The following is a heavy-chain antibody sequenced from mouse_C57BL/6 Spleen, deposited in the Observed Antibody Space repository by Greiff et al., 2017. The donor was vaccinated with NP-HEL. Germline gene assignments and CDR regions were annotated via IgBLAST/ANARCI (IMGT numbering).Heavy chain of an antibody. CDR2: ISSGGDYI. D-gene: IGHD2-5*01. J-gene: IGHJ4*01. CDR3: TRDYYSNYGYAMDY. V-gene: IGHV5-9-1*02. Sequence: EVKLVESGEGLVKPGGSLKLSCAASGFTFSSYAMSWVRQTPEKRLEWVAYISSGGDYIYYADTVKGRFTISRDNARNTLYLQMSSLKSEDTAMYYCTRDYYSNYGYAMDYWGQGTSVTVSS. CDR1: GFTFSSYA.